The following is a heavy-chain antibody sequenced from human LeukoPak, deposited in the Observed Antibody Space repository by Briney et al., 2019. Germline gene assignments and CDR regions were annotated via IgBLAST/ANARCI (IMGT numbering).Heavy chain of an antibody. J-gene: IGHJ4*02. CDR3: TRGYTYSAY. Sequence: GGSLRLSCAVSGLTFSGAWMNWVRQAPGKGLEWVGRIRSNVDGGTADYNVPVRGRFTISRDDSKSTLSLQMNSLRPEDTAIYYCTRGYTYSAYWGRGTLVAVS. CDR1: GLTFSGAW. D-gene: IGHD5-12*01. V-gene: IGHV3-15*07. CDR2: IRSNVDGGTA.